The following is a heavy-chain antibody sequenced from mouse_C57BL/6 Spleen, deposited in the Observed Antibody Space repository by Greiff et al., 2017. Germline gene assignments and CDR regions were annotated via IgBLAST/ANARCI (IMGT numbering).Heavy chain of an antibody. V-gene: IGHV1-85*01. CDR2: IYPRDGSS. CDR3: ARDDYDHYFDY. J-gene: IGHJ2*01. D-gene: IGHD2-4*01. CDR1: GYTFPSYD. Sequence: VQLQQSGPELVKPGASVKLSCKASGYTFPSYDINWVKQRPGQGLEWIGWIYPRDGSSKYNEKFKGKATLTVDTSSSTAYMELHSLTSADSAVYFCARDDYDHYFDYWGQGTTLTVSS.